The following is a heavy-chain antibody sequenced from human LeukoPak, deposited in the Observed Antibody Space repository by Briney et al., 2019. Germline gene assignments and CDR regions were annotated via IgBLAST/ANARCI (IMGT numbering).Heavy chain of an antibody. Sequence: ASVKVSCKASGYTFTSYYMHWVRQAPGQGLEWMRIINPSGGSTSYAQKFQGRVTMTRDMSTSTVYMELSSLRSEDTAVYYCARVGYCSSTSCYSTFDYWGQGTLVTVSS. V-gene: IGHV1-46*01. CDR2: INPSGGST. D-gene: IGHD2-2*01. J-gene: IGHJ4*02. CDR3: ARVGYCSSTSCYSTFDY. CDR1: GYTFTSYY.